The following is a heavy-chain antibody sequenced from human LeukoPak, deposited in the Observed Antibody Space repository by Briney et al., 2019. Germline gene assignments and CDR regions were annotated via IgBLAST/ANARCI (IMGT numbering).Heavy chain of an antibody. V-gene: IGHV4-39*07. D-gene: IGHD6-13*01. CDR2: IYYSGNT. CDR1: GGSISSSSYY. Sequence: SETLSLTCTVSGGSISSSSYYWGWIRQPPGKGLEWIGSIYYSGNTYYNPSLKSRVTISVDTSKNQFSLKLSSVTAADTAVYYCARGLGIAAAGTNWFDPWGQGTLVTVSS. CDR3: ARGLGIAAAGTNWFDP. J-gene: IGHJ5*02.